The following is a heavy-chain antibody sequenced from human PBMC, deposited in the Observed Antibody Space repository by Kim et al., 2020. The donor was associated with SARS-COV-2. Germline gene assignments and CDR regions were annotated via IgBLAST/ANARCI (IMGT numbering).Heavy chain of an antibody. CDR3: ARSHLHRYYYDSSGYYRHYFDY. Sequence: GGSLRLSCAASGFTFSSYGMHWVRQAPGKGLEWVAVIWYDGSNKYYADSVKGRFTISRDNSKNTLYLQMNSLRAEYTAVYYCARSHLHRYYYDSSGYYRHYFDYWGQGTLVTVSS. V-gene: IGHV3-33*01. J-gene: IGHJ4*02. CDR1: GFTFSSYG. D-gene: IGHD3-22*01. CDR2: IWYDGSNK.